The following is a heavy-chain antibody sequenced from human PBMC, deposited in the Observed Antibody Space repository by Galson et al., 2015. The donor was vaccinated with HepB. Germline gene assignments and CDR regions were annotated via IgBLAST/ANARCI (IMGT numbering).Heavy chain of an antibody. CDR2: ISAYNGNT. CDR1: GYTFTSYG. CDR3: ARDSLRYFDWDADY. Sequence: SVKVSCKASGYTFTSYGISWVRQAPGQGLEWMGWISAYNGNTNYAQKLQGRVTMTTDTSTSTAYMELRSLRSDDTAVYYCARDSLRYFDWDADYWGQGTLVTVSS. D-gene: IGHD3-9*01. J-gene: IGHJ4*02. V-gene: IGHV1-18*01.